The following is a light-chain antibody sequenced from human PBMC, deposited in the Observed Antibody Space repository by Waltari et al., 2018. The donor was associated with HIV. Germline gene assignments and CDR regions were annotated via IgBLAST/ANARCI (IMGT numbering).Light chain of an antibody. V-gene: IGLV1-40*01. CDR1: SSTIGAGYD. CDR3: EAHYSSRGGSGG. J-gene: IGLJ3*02. CDR2: GNN. Sequence: QSVLTQPPSVSGAPGQRVTFSCTGSSSTIGAGYDVHCYQQLPGTAPKRLICGNNDRPSGFPYRVSGPKSGTSCSLAITVLEAEDEADYDCEAHYSSRGGSGGFGGGTKLTVL.